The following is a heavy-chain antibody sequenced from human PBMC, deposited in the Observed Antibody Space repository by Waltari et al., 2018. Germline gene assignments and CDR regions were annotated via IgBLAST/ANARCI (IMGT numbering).Heavy chain of an antibody. CDR2: TSNGGVTT. D-gene: IGHD2-21*02. CDR1: WFIFKNYG. Sequence: EVQLLESGGGLVQPGGSLGLSCAASWFIFKNYGMAWVRQAPGRGLEWVSGTSNGGVTTYYKESVKGRFIISRDNSNNTLYLQMTSLRAEDTAVYYCTKRQGGNSGFFDDWGQGTLVTVSS. CDR3: TKRQGGNSGFFDD. V-gene: IGHV3-23*01. J-gene: IGHJ4*02.